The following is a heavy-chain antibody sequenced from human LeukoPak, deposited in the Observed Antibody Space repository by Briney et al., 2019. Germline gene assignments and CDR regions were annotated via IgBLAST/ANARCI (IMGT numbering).Heavy chain of an antibody. Sequence: ASAKVSCKASGGTFSRYAISWVRQAPGQGLEWTGGILPIIGTANYAQKFQGRVTITADESTSTAYMELSSLRSEDTAVYYCATSRIAVAGTGLDYCGQGTLVTVSS. CDR1: GGTFSRYA. CDR2: ILPIIGTA. V-gene: IGHV1-69*01. CDR3: ATSRIAVAGTGLDY. D-gene: IGHD6-19*01. J-gene: IGHJ4*02.